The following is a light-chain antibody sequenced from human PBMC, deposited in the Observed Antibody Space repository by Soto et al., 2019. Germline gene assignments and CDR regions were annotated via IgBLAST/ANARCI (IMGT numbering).Light chain of an antibody. CDR3: LLYYHGNYV. Sequence: HAVVTQGPSVTVSPGGTVTLTCLSSTGGVTTGHYPSWFQQKPGQAPRALVYDTANIFSWTPARFSGSLLGVKAAVDLAGAQPEDEDEYYCLLYYHGNYVFGNGTKV. J-gene: IGLJ1*01. V-gene: IGLV7-46*01. CDR1: TGGVTTGHY. CDR2: DTA.